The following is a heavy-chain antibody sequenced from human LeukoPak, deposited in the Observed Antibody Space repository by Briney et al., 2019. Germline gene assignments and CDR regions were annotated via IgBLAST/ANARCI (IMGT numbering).Heavy chain of an antibody. V-gene: IGHV4-34*01. CDR2: INHGGST. CDR3: ARESGWYGY. Sequence: SETLSLTCAVYGGSFSGYYWSWIRQPPGKGLEWIGEINHGGSTNYNPSLKSRVTISVDTSKNQFSLKLSSVTAADTAVYYCARESGWYGYWGQGTLVTVSS. D-gene: IGHD6-19*01. CDR1: GGSFSGYY. J-gene: IGHJ4*02.